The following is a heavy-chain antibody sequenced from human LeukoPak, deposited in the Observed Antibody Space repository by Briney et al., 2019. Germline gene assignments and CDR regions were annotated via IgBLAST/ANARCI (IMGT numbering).Heavy chain of an antibody. V-gene: IGHV6-1*01. CDR3: ARGWQQSGDFEY. D-gene: IGHD3-10*01. CDR1: GDSVSSNSAA. Sequence: SQTLSLTCAISGDSVSSNSAAWNWIRQSPSRGLEWLGRTYYRSKWYNDYAVSVKSRIIINPDTSKSQFSLQLKSVTPEDTAVYHCARGWQQSGDFEYRGQGTLVTVSS. CDR2: TYYRSKWYN. J-gene: IGHJ4*02.